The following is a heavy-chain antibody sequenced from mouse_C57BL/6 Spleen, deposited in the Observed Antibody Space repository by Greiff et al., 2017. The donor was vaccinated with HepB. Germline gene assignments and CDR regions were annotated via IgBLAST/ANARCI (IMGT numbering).Heavy chain of an antibody. CDR2: IGPGSGST. J-gene: IGHJ3*01. Sequence: VQVVESGAELVKPGASVKISCKASGYTFTDYYINWVKQRPGQGLEWIGKIGPGSGSTYYNEKFKGKATLTADKSSSTAYMQLSSLTSEDSAVYFCARERDYYGSSYDWFAYWGQGTLVTVSA. CDR1: GYTFTDYY. V-gene: IGHV1-77*01. D-gene: IGHD1-1*01. CDR3: ARERDYYGSSYDWFAY.